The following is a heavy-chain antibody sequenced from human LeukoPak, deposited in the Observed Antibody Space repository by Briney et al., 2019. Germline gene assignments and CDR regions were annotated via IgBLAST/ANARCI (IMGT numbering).Heavy chain of an antibody. D-gene: IGHD5-18*01. CDR3: ARVAQLWFGNDY. Sequence: GGSLRLSCAASGFTFSDYYMTWIRQAPGKGLEWVSYISSSGTAIYYADSVKGRFTISRDNAKNSLYLQMNSLRAEDTAVYYCARVAQLWFGNDYWGQGTLVTVSS. CDR1: GFTFSDYY. CDR2: ISSSGTAI. V-gene: IGHV3-11*04. J-gene: IGHJ4*02.